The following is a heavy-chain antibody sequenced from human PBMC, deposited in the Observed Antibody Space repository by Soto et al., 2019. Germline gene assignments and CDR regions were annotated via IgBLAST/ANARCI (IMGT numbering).Heavy chain of an antibody. D-gene: IGHD3-16*01. Sequence: SETLSLTCTVSGDSISSGNKYWSWIRQPPGKGLEWIGYIFSSGTTYYNPSLKSRLTMSLDTSQNQFSPKLNSVTDADTAVYYCARVPSPFDYYYAMDVWGQGTTVTVSS. V-gene: IGHV4-30-4*01. CDR3: ARVPSPFDYYYAMDV. CDR2: IFSSGTT. J-gene: IGHJ6*02. CDR1: GDSISSGNKY.